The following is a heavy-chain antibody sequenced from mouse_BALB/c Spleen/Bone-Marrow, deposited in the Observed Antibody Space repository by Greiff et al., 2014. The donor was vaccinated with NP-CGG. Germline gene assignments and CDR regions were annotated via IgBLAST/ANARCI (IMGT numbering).Heavy chain of an antibody. J-gene: IGHJ4*01. D-gene: IGHD1-1*01. CDR3: ARHPIYYYGSSWGNYAMDY. CDR1: GFTFSSCI. CDR2: ISNGGGST. V-gene: IGHV5-12-2*01. Sequence: EVMLVESGGGLVQPGGSLKLSCAASGFTFSSCIMSWVRQTPEKRLEWVAYISNGGGSTHYPDTVKGRFTISRDNAKNTLYLQMSSLKSEDTAMYYCARHPIYYYGSSWGNYAMDYWGQGTSVTVSS.